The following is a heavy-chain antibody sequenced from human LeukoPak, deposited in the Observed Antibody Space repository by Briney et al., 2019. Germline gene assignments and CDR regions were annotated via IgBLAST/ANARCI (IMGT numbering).Heavy chain of an antibody. Sequence: GGSLTLSCAASGFTFSSYSMNWVRQAPGKGLEWVSYLSSSNSIIYYADSVKGRFTISRDNAKDSLYLQMNSLRDEDTAVYYCARDAPYDFWSGYQSGYMDVWGKGTTVTVSS. CDR1: GFTFSSYS. D-gene: IGHD3-3*01. V-gene: IGHV3-48*02. CDR3: ARDAPYDFWSGYQSGYMDV. J-gene: IGHJ6*03. CDR2: LSSSNSII.